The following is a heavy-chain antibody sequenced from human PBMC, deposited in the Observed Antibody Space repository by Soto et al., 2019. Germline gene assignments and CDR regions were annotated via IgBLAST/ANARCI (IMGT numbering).Heavy chain of an antibody. CDR3: XXXXITGLFDY. CDR2: INHSGST. J-gene: IGHJ4*02. D-gene: IGHD2-8*01. CDR1: GGSFSGYY. V-gene: IGHV4-34*01. Sequence: QVQLQQWGAGLLKPSETLSLTCAVYGGSFSGYYWTWIRQPPGTGLEWIGEINHSGSTNYNPSLXXXXXXXXXXXXXXXXXXXXXXXXXXXXVYXXXXXXITGLFDYWGQGTLVTVSS.